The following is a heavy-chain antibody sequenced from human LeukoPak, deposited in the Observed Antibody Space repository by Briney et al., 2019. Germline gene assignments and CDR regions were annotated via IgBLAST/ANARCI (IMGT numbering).Heavy chain of an antibody. V-gene: IGHV4-30-2*01. Sequence: SETLSLTCAVSGGSITSRTYSWSWIRQPPGKGLEWIGYIYHSGSTYYNPSLKSRVTISVDRSKNQFSLKLSSVTAADTAVYYCASASSLALIDYWGQGTLVTVSS. CDR2: IYHSGST. CDR1: GGSITSRTYS. CDR3: ASASSLALIDY. D-gene: IGHD6-13*01. J-gene: IGHJ4*02.